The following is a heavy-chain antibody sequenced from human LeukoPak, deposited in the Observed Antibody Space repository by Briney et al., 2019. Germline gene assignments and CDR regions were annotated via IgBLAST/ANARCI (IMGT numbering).Heavy chain of an antibody. CDR3: ARQYSGSWPIGDY. CDR2: ISYDGSNK. J-gene: IGHJ4*02. CDR1: GFTFSSYA. V-gene: IGHV3-30*14. Sequence: PGGSLRLSCAASGFTFSSYAMHWVRQAPGKGLEWVAVISYDGSNKYYADSVKGRFTISRDNSKNTLYLQMNSLRAEDTAVYYCARQYSGSWPIGDYWGQGTLVTVSS. D-gene: IGHD1-26*01.